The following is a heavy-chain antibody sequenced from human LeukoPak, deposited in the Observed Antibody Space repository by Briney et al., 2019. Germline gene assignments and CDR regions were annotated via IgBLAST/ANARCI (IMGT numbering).Heavy chain of an antibody. CDR2: IYENGGTT. CDR3: AKGGKWDVTPFDY. J-gene: IGHJ4*02. Sequence: GGSLRLSCVGSGFTFRSHAMSWVRQAPEKGLEFVSGIYENGGTTYYADSVKGRFTISRDNSKNTLYLQVNSLRAEDTAVYYCAKGGKWDVTPFDYWGQGTLVTVSS. CDR1: GFTFRSHA. D-gene: IGHD1-26*01. V-gene: IGHV3-23*01.